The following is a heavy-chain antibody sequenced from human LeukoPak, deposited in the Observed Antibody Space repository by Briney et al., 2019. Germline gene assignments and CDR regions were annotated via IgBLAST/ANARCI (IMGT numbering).Heavy chain of an antibody. Sequence: GGSLGLSWAASGFTFSNYWMHWVRQAPGKGLVWVSRINGDGSSITYADSVKGRFTMSKDNAKNTLYLQMSSLRAEDTAVYYCSRGNYNGLNDLWGQGTLVTVSS. CDR2: INGDGSSI. CDR1: GFTFSNYW. V-gene: IGHV3-74*01. D-gene: IGHD3-10*01. J-gene: IGHJ5*02. CDR3: SRGNYNGLNDL.